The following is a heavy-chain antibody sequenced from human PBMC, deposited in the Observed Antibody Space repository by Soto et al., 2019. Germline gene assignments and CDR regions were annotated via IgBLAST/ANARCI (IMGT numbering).Heavy chain of an antibody. Sequence: GGSLRLSCAASGFTFSSYEMNWVRQAPGKGLEWVSYISSSGSTTYYADSVKGRFTISRDNSKNTVFLQMNSLRVDDTAVYYCTTQFFLSTRKPPEDVWGQGTPVTVSS. CDR2: ISSSGSTT. D-gene: IGHD2-2*01. J-gene: IGHJ6*02. CDR3: TTQFFLSTRKPPEDV. CDR1: GFTFSSYE. V-gene: IGHV3-48*03.